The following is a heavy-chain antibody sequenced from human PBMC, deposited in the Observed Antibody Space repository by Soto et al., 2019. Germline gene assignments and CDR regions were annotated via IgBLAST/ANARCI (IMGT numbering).Heavy chain of an antibody. CDR2: TYYRCKWYN. J-gene: IGHJ3*02. Sequence: SHPLSLTCALSENRVSSNSDACQWTKQSKSRGHEKMGKTYYRCKWYNDYAVSVKSRITINPDTSKNQFSLQLNSVTPEDTAVYYCAWWSEYYDYILGSYSSSGAFDIWGQATMVTVSS. CDR1: ENRVSSNSDA. V-gene: IGHV6-1*01. CDR3: AWWSEYYDYILGSYSSSGAFDI. D-gene: IGHD3-16*02.